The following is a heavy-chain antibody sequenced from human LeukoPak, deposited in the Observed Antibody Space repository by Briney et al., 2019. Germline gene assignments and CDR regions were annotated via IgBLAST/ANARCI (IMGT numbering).Heavy chain of an antibody. Sequence: SETLSLTCAVYGGSFSGYYWSWIRQPPGKGLEWIGEINHSGGANYSPSLKSRVTISVDTSKNQFSLKLSSVTAADTAVYYCAKAWLVRNWFDPWGQGTLVTVSS. V-gene: IGHV4-34*01. D-gene: IGHD6-19*01. CDR1: GGSFSGYY. CDR2: INHSGGA. J-gene: IGHJ5*02. CDR3: AKAWLVRNWFDP.